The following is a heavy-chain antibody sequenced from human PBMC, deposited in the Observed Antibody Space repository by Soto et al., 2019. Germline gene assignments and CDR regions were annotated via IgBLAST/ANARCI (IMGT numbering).Heavy chain of an antibody. CDR3: AKGLGSSSRPHYYYYAMDV. V-gene: IGHV3-30*18. Sequence: QPGGSLRLSCAASGFTFSSYGMHWVRQAPGKGLEWVAVISYDVSSKYYADSVKGRFTISRDNSKNTLYLQINSLRTEDTAVYYCAKGLGSSSRPHYYYYAMDVWGQGTTVTVSS. CDR1: GFTFSSYG. D-gene: IGHD6-6*01. J-gene: IGHJ6*02. CDR2: ISYDVSSK.